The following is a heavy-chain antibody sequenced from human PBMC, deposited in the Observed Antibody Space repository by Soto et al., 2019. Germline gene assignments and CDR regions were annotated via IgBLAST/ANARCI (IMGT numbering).Heavy chain of an antibody. CDR1: GDSSVSSSSYY. D-gene: IGHD2-15*01. V-gene: IGHV4-39*01. J-gene: IGHJ6*02. Sequence: PSETLSLTCTVSGDSSVSSSSYYWGWIRQPPGKGLEWIGSIYYTGNTFYSPSFRSRLTISVDTSKSQFSLKLRSVTAADTATYYCASEVSSKDGMDVWGQGTTVTVSS. CDR3: ASEVSSKDGMDV. CDR2: IYYTGNT.